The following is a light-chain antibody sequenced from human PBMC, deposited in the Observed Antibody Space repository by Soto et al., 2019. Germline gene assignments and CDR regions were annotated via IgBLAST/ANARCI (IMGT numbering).Light chain of an antibody. Sequence: QSALTQPPSASGSPGQSVTISCTGTSSDVGGYNYVSWYQQHPGKAPKLIIFEVTQRPSGVPDRFSGSKSGNTASLTVSGLQAEDEADYYCSSYAISAPFVFGSGTKVTVL. CDR2: EVT. J-gene: IGLJ1*01. CDR1: SSDVGGYNY. CDR3: SSYAISAPFV. V-gene: IGLV2-8*01.